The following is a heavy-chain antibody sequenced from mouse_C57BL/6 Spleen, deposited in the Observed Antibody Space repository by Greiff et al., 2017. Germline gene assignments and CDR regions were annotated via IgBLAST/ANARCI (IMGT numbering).Heavy chain of an antibody. Sequence: LQQPGAELVMPGASVKLSCKASGYTFTSYWMHWVKQRPGQGLEWIGEFDPSDSYTNYNQKLKGKSTWTVDKSSSTAYMQLSSLTAEDSAVYYCARCPDCSDDWGQGTTLTVSS. D-gene: IGHD3-1*01. J-gene: IGHJ2*01. V-gene: IGHV1-69*01. CDR3: ARCPDCSDD. CDR2: FDPSDSYT. CDR1: GYTFTSYW.